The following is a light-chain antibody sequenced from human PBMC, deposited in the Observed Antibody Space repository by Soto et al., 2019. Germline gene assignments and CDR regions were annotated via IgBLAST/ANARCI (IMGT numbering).Light chain of an antibody. CDR3: GTWDESLGAGV. J-gene: IGLJ2*01. V-gene: IGLV1-51*01. CDR2: DDN. CDR1: GSNIGRNY. Sequence: QSLLTQPASLSATPGEKVTISCSGRGSNIGRNYVSWYRQLPGTAPQLLIYDDNKRHSGVPDRLSGSRYGTSASLAIAGLQPGDEADYYCGTWDESLGAGVFGGGTKVTVL.